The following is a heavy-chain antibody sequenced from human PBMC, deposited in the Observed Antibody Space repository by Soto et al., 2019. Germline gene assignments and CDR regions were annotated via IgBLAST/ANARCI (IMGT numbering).Heavy chain of an antibody. CDR2: IVVGSGNT. CDR1: GFTFTSSA. V-gene: IGHV1-58*02. J-gene: IGHJ4*02. Sequence: SVKVSCKASGFTFTSSAMQWVRQARGQRLEWIGWIVVGSGNTNYAQKFQERVTITRDMSTSTAYMELSSLRSEDTAVYYCAADLGGYYYGSGNWGQGTLVTVSS. CDR3: AADLGGYYYGSGN. D-gene: IGHD3-10*01.